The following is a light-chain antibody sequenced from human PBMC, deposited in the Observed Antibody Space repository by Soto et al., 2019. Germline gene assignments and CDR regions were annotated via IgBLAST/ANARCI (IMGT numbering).Light chain of an antibody. Sequence: DIQMTQSPSSLSASIGDRVTITCRASQSIDNYLNWYQQKVGKAPKLLIYDASSLYRGVPPRFSGSGSGTDFSLTISSLQPEDFATYYCQQSYITPRTFGPGTKVDIK. J-gene: IGKJ1*01. V-gene: IGKV1-39*01. CDR2: DAS. CDR3: QQSYITPRT. CDR1: QSIDNY.